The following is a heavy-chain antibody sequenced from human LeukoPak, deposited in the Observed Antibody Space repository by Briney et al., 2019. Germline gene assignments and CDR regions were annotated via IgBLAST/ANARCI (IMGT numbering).Heavy chain of an antibody. CDR2: ISGSGGST. D-gene: IGHD3-22*01. J-gene: IGHJ4*02. Sequence: PGGSLRLSCAASGFTFSSYAMSWVRQAPGKGQEWVSAISGSGGSTYYADFVKGRFTISRDNSKNTLYLQMNSLRAEDTAVYYCAKHSSGYHQSFDFWGQGTLVTVSS. CDR1: GFTFSSYA. V-gene: IGHV3-23*01. CDR3: AKHSSGYHQSFDF.